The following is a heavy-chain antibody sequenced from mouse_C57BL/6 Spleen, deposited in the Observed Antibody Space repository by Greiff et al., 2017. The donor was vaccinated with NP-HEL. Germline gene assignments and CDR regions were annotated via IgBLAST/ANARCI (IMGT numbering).Heavy chain of an antibody. D-gene: IGHD2-1*01. CDR2: ISSGSSTI. V-gene: IGHV5-17*01. CDR1: GFTFSDYG. CDR3: ARREGNWPHYYAMDY. Sequence: EVMLVESGGGLVKPGGSLKLSCAASGFTFSDYGMHWVRQAPEKGLEWVAYISSGSSTIYYADTVKGRFTISRDNAKNTLFLQMTSLRSEDTAMYYCARREGNWPHYYAMDYWGQGTSVTVSS. J-gene: IGHJ4*01.